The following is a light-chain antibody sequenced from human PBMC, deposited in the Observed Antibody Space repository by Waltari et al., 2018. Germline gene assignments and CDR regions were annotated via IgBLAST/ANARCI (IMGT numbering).Light chain of an antibody. CDR3: QQRYNWPVT. CDR1: QSLIRY. Sequence: EIVLTQSPATLSLSPWGRATLSCRASQSLIRYLAWYQQKPGQAPRLLIYDASNRATGIPARFSGSGSGTDFTLTINSLEPEDFAVYYCQQRYNWPVTFGGGTRVEIK. V-gene: IGKV3-11*01. J-gene: IGKJ4*01. CDR2: DAS.